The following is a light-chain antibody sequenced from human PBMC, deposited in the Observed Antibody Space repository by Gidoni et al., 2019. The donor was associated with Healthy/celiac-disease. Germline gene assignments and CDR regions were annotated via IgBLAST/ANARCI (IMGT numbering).Light chain of an antibody. J-gene: IGKJ2*01. CDR3: QQYYSTNT. CDR1: QSGLSTSNNKNY. V-gene: IGKV4-1*01. CDR2: WAS. Sequence: DIVITHSPDSLSVSLGERATINSKSSQSGLSTSNNKNYLAWYQQKPGQPPKLLIYWASTREAGVPDRCSGSGSGTDFTLTSSSLQAEDVAVYYCQQYYSTNTFGQGTKLEIK.